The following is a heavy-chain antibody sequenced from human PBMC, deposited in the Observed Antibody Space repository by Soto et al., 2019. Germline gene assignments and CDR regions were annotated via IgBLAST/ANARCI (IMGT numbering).Heavy chain of an antibody. CDR2: IYYSGST. CDR3: ARRWRGVLAI. CDR1: GGSISSYY. J-gene: IGHJ3*02. D-gene: IGHD2-15*01. Sequence: SETLSLTCTVSGGSISSYYWSWIRQPPGKGLEWIGYIYYSGSTNYNPSLKSRVTISVDTSKNQFSLKLSSVTAADTAVYYCARRWRGVLAIWGQGTMVTVSS. V-gene: IGHV4-59*08.